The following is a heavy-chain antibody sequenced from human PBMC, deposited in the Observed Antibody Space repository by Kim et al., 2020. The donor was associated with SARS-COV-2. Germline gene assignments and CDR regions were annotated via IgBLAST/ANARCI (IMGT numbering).Heavy chain of an antibody. V-gene: IGHV3-21*01. CDR2: ISSSSRYI. Sequence: GGSLRLSCAASGFTFSAFAMNWVRQTPGKGLEWVSSISSSSRYIYYADSVKGRFTISRDNAKNSLSLQMNSLRAEDTAVYYCARGATYFDSSGYSSGDSWGQGTLVTVSS. D-gene: IGHD3-22*01. J-gene: IGHJ4*02. CDR3: ARGATYFDSSGYSSGDS. CDR1: GFTFSAFA.